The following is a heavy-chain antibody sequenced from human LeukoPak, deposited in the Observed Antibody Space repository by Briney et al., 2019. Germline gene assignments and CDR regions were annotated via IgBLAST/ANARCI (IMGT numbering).Heavy chain of an antibody. J-gene: IGHJ4*02. CDR2: IYHSGST. CDR3: ARVIAARDVIDY. CDR1: GYSISSGYY. D-gene: IGHD6-6*01. V-gene: IGHV4-38-2*02. Sequence: SETLSLTCTVSGYSISSGYYWGWIRQPPGKGLEWIGSIYHSGSTYYNPSLKSRVTISVDTSKDQFSLKLSSVTAADTAVYYCARVIAARDVIDYWGQGTLVTVSS.